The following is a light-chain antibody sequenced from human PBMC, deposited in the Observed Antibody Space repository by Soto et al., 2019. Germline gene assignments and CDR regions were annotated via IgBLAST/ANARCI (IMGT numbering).Light chain of an antibody. V-gene: IGLV2-14*01. CDR1: SSDVGYYNY. CDR3: SSYTTSSTQV. CDR2: EVS. Sequence: QSVLTQPASVSGSPGQSITISCTGTSSDVGYYNYVSWYQHHPGKVPKLMIYEVSNRPSGVSNRFSGSKSGNTASLTISGRQAEDEAEYYCSSYTTSSTQVFGGGTKLTVL. J-gene: IGLJ3*02.